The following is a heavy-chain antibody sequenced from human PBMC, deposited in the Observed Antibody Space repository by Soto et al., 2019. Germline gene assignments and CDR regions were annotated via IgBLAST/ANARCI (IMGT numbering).Heavy chain of an antibody. CDR1: GYSFTSYW. CDR3: ARLQMAYCSSTSCYAHYYYGMDL. D-gene: IGHD2-2*01. V-gene: IGHV5-10-1*01. J-gene: IGHJ6*02. Sequence: PGESLKISCKGSGYSFTSYWISWVRQMPGKGLEWMGRIDPSDSYTNYSPSFQGHVTISADKSISTAYLQWSSLKASDTAMYYCARLQMAYCSSTSCYAHYYYGMDLWGQGTTVTVSS. CDR2: IDPSDSYT.